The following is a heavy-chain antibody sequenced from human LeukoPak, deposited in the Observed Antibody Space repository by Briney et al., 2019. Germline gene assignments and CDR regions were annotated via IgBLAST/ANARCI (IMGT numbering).Heavy chain of an antibody. CDR2: IYHSGGT. CDR3: AITGWRWFDP. V-gene: IGHV4-4*02. J-gene: IGHJ5*02. Sequence: PSETLSLTCAVSGGSISSSNWWSWVRQPPGKGLEWIGEIYHSGGTNYNPSLKRRVTISVDKSKNQFSLKLSSVTAADTAVYYCAITGWRWFDPWGQGTLVTVSS. CDR1: GGSISSSNW. D-gene: IGHD2-8*02.